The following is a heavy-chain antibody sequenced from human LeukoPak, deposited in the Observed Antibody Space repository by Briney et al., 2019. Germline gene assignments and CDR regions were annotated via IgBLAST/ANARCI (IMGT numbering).Heavy chain of an antibody. D-gene: IGHD6-13*01. CDR2: ISAYNGNT. J-gene: IGHJ5*02. Sequence: ASVKVSCKASGYTFTSYGISWVRQAPGQGLEWMGWISAYNGNTNYAQKLQGRVAMTTDTSSSTAYMELRSLRSDDTAVYYCARGWGYSSPRWFDPWAQGTLVTVSS. CDR3: ARGWGYSSPRWFDP. CDR1: GYTFTSYG. V-gene: IGHV1-18*04.